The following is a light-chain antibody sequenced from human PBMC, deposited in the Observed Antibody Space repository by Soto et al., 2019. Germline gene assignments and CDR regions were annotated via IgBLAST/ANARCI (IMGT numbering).Light chain of an antibody. V-gene: IGKV3-15*01. CDR1: QSVSSD. CDR2: DAS. Sequence: EIVMTQSPATLSVSPGERATLSCRASQSVSSDLAWYQRKPGQAPRLLIFDASSRATGIPARFSGSGSGTEFTLTISNLQSEDFAVHYCQHYNNWPLTFGQGTKV. J-gene: IGKJ1*01. CDR3: QHYNNWPLT.